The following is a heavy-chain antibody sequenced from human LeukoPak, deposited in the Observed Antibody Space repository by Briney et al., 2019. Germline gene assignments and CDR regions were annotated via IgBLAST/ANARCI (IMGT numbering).Heavy chain of an antibody. CDR1: GFTFDDYA. D-gene: IGHD2-21*01. J-gene: IGHJ3*02. V-gene: IGHV3-9*01. CDR3: AKSGDGYSPGAFDI. Sequence: GGSLRLSCAASGFTFDDYAMHWVRQAPGKGLEWVSGISWNSGSIGYADSVKGRFTISRDNAKNSLYLQMNSLRAEDTALYYCAKSGDGYSPGAFDIWGQGTMVTVSS. CDR2: ISWNSGSI.